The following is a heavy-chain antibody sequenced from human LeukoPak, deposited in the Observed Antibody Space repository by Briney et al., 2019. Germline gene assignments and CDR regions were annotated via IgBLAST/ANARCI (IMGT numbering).Heavy chain of an antibody. J-gene: IGHJ4*02. D-gene: IGHD3-3*01. V-gene: IGHV3-48*04. CDR1: GFTFSSYS. CDR2: ISSSSSTI. CDR3: ARGSESSITIFGVVSEAFDY. Sequence: GGSLRLSCAASGFTFSSYSMNWVRQAPGKGLEWVSYISSSSSTIYYADSVKGRFTISRDNAKNSLYLQMNSLRAEDTAVYYCARGSESSITIFGVVSEAFDYWGQGTLVTVSS.